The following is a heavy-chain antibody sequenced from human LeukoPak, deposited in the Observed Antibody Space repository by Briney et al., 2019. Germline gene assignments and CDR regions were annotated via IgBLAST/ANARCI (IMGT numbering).Heavy chain of an antibody. J-gene: IGHJ4*02. Sequence: ASVKVSCKASGYTFNKLGLNWVRQAPGQGLEWMGWISAYNGNTNYVQKFQGRVTMTTDTPTNTVYMELRSLSFDDTAVYYCARGATQLGYFGSGSYLPNFDYWGQGTLVTVSS. V-gene: IGHV1-18*01. CDR1: GYTFNKLG. D-gene: IGHD3-10*01. CDR2: ISAYNGNT. CDR3: ARGATQLGYFGSGSYLPNFDY.